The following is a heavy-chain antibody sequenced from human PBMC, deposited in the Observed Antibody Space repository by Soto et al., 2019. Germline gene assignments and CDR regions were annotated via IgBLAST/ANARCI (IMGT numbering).Heavy chain of an antibody. CDR2: IHHSGST. J-gene: IGHJ4*02. V-gene: IGHV4-4*02. CDR3: ARSFGWYAIDQ. D-gene: IGHD6-19*01. CDR1: SASIISEQR. Sequence: QMQLQESGPGLVKPSETLSLTCAVSSASIISEQRWSWVRQPPGKGLEWSGEIHHSGSTNNNPSLRSRVTMSVDKSKNQFSLNLNSVTAADTAVYYCARSFGWYAIDQWGQGTLVIVSS.